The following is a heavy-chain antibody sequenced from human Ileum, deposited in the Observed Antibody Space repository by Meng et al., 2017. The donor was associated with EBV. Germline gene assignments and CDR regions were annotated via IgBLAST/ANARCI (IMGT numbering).Heavy chain of an antibody. D-gene: IGHD6-19*01. Sequence: LHPQESGPGLVKPSETLSLTCTVSGGSISSSDYYWGWIRQPPGKGLEWIGSLYFSGSTYSNPSLESRVTISVDTSNNQFSLKLSSVTAADTAVYYCARRGYSSGWYAYDYWGQGTLVTVSS. CDR1: GGSISSSDYY. CDR3: ARRGYSSGWYAYDY. J-gene: IGHJ4*02. CDR2: LYFSGST. V-gene: IGHV4-39*01.